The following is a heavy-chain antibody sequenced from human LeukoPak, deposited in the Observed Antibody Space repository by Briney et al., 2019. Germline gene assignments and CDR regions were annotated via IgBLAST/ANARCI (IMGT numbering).Heavy chain of an antibody. CDR1: VGSFSDYY. CDR2: VYHSGST. D-gene: IGHD6-13*01. J-gene: IGHJ3*02. Sequence: KASETLSLTCAVYVGSFSDYYWSWIRQPPGKGLEWIGEVYHSGSTNYNPSPKSRVTISVDTSKNQFSLKLSSVTAADTAVYYCARGLRYSRSWYGAFDMWGQGTMVTVSS. CDR3: ARGLRYSRSWYGAFDM. V-gene: IGHV4-34*01.